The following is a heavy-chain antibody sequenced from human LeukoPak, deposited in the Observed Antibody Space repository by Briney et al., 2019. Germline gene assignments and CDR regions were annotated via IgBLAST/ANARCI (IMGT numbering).Heavy chain of an antibody. Sequence: PGSSLRLSCAASGFTVSSNYMSWVRQAPGKGLDWVSMIYSGGSTNYADSVKGRFTISRDSSKNTLYLQMNSLRAEDTAVYYCVTRLAWGQGTLVTVSS. V-gene: IGHV3-53*01. CDR1: GFTVSSNY. D-gene: IGHD3-16*01. CDR2: IYSGGST. J-gene: IGHJ5*02. CDR3: VTRLA.